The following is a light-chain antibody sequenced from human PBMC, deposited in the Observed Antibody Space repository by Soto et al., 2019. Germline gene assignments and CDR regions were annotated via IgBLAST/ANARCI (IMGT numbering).Light chain of an antibody. J-gene: IGLJ1*01. Sequence: QSVLAQPASVSGSPGQSITISCTGTSSDVGSYNLVSWYQQHPGKAPKLMIYEDNKRPSGVSNRFSVSKSGYTASLTISGLQAEDEADYYCCSYPRTSTYVFGSGTRSPS. CDR3: CSYPRTSTYV. CDR2: EDN. CDR1: SSDVGSYNL. V-gene: IGLV2-23*01.